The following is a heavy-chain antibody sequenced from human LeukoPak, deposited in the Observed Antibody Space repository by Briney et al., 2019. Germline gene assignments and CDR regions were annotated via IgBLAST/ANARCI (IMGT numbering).Heavy chain of an antibody. CDR1: GGSIGSGGYY. D-gene: IGHD4-17*01. CDR3: ARAAVTHGGFDY. V-gene: IGHV4-31*03. J-gene: IGHJ4*02. Sequence: PSQTLSLTCTVSGGSIGSGGYYWSWMRQHPGKGLEWIGYISDSGSTYYNPSLKSRIPISVDTSKNQFSLKLSSVTAADTAVYYCARAAVTHGGFDYWGQGTLVTVSS. CDR2: ISDSGST.